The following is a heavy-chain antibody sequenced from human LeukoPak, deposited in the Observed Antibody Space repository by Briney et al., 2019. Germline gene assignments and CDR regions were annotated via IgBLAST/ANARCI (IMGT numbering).Heavy chain of an antibody. V-gene: IGHV3-23*01. CDR2: ITGSGGST. CDR3: AKVFGDMIVVVIGYFDY. Sequence: GGSLRLSCAASGFTFSSYAMSWVRQAPGKGLEWGSAITGSGGSTYYADSVKGRFTISRDNSKNTLYLQMNSLRAEDTAVYYCAKVFGDMIVVVIGYFDYWGQGPLVTVSS. D-gene: IGHD3-22*01. CDR1: GFTFSSYA. J-gene: IGHJ4*02.